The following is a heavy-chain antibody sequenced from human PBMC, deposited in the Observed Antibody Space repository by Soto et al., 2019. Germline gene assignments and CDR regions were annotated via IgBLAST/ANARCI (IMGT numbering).Heavy chain of an antibody. CDR2: IYYSGST. CDR3: ARAMVVTQNGFDP. D-gene: IGHD2-21*02. J-gene: IGHJ5*02. Sequence: QVQLQESGPGLVKPSQTLSLTCTVSGGSISSGDYYWSWIRQPPGKALEWIGYIYYSGSTYYNPSLKCGVTISVDTSKNQSSLKLSSVTAADTAVYYCARAMVVTQNGFDPWGQGTLVTVSS. CDR1: GGSISSGDYY. V-gene: IGHV4-30-4*01.